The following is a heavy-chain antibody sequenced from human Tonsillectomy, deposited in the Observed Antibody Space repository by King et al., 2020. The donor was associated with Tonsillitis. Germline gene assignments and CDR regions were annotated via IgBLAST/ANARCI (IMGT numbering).Heavy chain of an antibody. CDR1: GGSLSRYY. J-gene: IGHJ6*02. CDR2: MFTSGST. V-gene: IGHV4-4*07. CDR3: ARGGHDFHYGMDV. Sequence: VQLQESGPGLVKPSETLSLTCTVSGGSLSRYYWNWIRQPAGKGLEWIGRMFTSGSTNYNPSLKSRVTMSVDTSKNQFSLKLSSVTAADTAVYYCARGGHDFHYGMDVWGQGTTVTVSS. D-gene: IGHD1-1*01.